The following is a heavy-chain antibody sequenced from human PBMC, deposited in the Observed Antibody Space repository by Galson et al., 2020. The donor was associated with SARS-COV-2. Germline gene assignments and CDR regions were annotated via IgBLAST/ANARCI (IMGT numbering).Heavy chain of an antibody. CDR2: IRSKAYGGTT. D-gene: IGHD1-26*01. CDR3: TRWIEWEIPPVGDY. CDR1: GFTFGDYA. Sequence: GGSLRLSCTASGFTFGDYAMSWFRQAPGKGLEWVGFIRSKAYGGTTEYAPSVKGRFTISRDDSNSIAYLQMNSLKTEDTAVYYCTRWIEWEIPPVGDYWGQGTLVTVSS. V-gene: IGHV3-49*03. J-gene: IGHJ4*02.